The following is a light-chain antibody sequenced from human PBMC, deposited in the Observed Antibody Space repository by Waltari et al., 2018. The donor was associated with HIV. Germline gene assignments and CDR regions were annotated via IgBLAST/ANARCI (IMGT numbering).Light chain of an antibody. Sequence: QSVLTQPPSASGTPGQRVTISCSGGSSNIGRDTVNWYQHLPGTAPKLLIYNNNRGPSGVPDACAGSRSGSAASLSISGLQSEDEADYYCASWDGSLNGWVFGGGTKLTVL. CDR2: NNN. V-gene: IGLV1-44*01. CDR3: ASWDGSLNGWV. CDR1: SSNIGRDT. J-gene: IGLJ3*02.